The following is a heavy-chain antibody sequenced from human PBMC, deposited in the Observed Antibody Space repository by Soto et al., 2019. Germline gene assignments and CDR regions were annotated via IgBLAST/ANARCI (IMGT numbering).Heavy chain of an antibody. D-gene: IGHD3-22*01. CDR3: AADPLYYYDSSGPYAFDI. CDR1: GFTFTSSA. Sequence: VKVSCKASGFTFTSSAVQCVRQARGQRLEWIGWIVVGSGNTNYAQKFQERVTITRDMSTSTAYMELSSLRSEDTAVYYCAADPLYYYDSSGPYAFDIWGQGTMVTVSS. V-gene: IGHV1-58*01. CDR2: IVVGSGNT. J-gene: IGHJ3*02.